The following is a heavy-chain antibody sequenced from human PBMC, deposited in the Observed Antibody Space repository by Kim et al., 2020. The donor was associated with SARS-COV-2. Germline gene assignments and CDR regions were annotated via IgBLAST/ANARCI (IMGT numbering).Heavy chain of an antibody. Sequence: GGSLRLSCAASGFTFSSYGMHWVRQAPGKGLEWVAVISYDGSNKYYADSVKGRFTISRDNSKNTLYLQMNSLRVEDTAVYYCAKLGAWDTRGGGMDVWGQGTTVTVSS. CDR2: ISYDGSNK. CDR3: AKLGAWDTRGGGMDV. J-gene: IGHJ6*02. CDR1: GFTFSSYG. V-gene: IGHV3-30*18. D-gene: IGHD5-18*01.